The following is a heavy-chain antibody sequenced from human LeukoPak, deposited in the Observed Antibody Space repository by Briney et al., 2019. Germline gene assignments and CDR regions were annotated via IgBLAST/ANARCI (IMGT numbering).Heavy chain of an antibody. D-gene: IGHD3-10*01. Sequence: SETLSLTCTVSGGSISSYYWSWIRQPPGKGLEWIGYIYYSGSTNYNPSLKSRVTISVDTSKNQFSLKLSSVTAADTAVYYCARVRPWYYGSGSYIFDYWGQGTLVTVSS. CDR3: ARVRPWYYGSGSYIFDY. V-gene: IGHV4-59*01. CDR2: IYYSGST. J-gene: IGHJ4*02. CDR1: GGSISSYY.